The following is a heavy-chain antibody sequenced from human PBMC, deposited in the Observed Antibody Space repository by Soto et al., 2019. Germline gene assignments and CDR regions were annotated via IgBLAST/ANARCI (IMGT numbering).Heavy chain of an antibody. J-gene: IGHJ4*02. V-gene: IGHV3-33*08. Sequence: GGSLRLSCETSGFTLSNYNINWVRQAPGKGLEWVSVIWTDGSNKYYADSVKGRFAISRDNAKNTLYLQMNSLRAEDTAVYYCASAQNYYDTISYYSSPLDYWGQGTLVTVSS. D-gene: IGHD3-22*01. CDR3: ASAQNYYDTISYYSSPLDY. CDR2: IWTDGSNK. CDR1: GFTLSNYN.